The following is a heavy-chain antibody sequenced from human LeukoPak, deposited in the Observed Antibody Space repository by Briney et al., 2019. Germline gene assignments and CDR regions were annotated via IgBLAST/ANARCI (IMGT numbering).Heavy chain of an antibody. CDR2: INHNGNVN. Sequence: GGSLSLSCAASGFPFISYWMNWARQAPGKGLEWVASINHNGNVNYYVDSVKGRFTISRDNAKNSLYLQMSNLRAEDTAVYFCARGGGLDVWGQGATVTVSS. D-gene: IGHD3-16*01. CDR1: GFPFISYW. CDR3: ARGGGLDV. V-gene: IGHV3-7*03. J-gene: IGHJ6*02.